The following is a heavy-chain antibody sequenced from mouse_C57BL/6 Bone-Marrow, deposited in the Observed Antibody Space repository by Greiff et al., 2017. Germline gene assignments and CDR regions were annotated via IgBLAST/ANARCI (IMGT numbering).Heavy chain of an antibody. D-gene: IGHD1-1*01. CDR2: IRNKANGYTT. CDR3: ARYSTVVATDYFDY. V-gene: IGHV7-3*01. CDR1: GFTFTDYY. J-gene: IGHJ2*01. Sequence: LVESGGGLVQPGGSLSLSCAASGFTFTDYYMSWVRQPPGKALEWLGFIRNKANGYTTEYSASVKGRFTISRDNSQSILYLQMNALRAEDSATYYCARYSTVVATDYFDYWGQGTTLTVSS.